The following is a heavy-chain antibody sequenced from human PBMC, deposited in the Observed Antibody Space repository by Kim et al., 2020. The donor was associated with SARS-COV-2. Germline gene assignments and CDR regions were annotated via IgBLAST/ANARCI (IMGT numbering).Heavy chain of an antibody. D-gene: IGHD5-12*01. J-gene: IGHJ6*02. V-gene: IGHV1-69*13. Sequence: SVKVSCKASGGTFSSYAISWVRQAPGQGLEWMGGIIPIFGTANYAQKFQGRVTNTADESTSTAYMELSSLRSEDTAVYYCARDGVEMATTYYYGMDVWGQGTTVTVSS. CDR2: IIPIFGTA. CDR3: ARDGVEMATTYYYGMDV. CDR1: GGTFSSYA.